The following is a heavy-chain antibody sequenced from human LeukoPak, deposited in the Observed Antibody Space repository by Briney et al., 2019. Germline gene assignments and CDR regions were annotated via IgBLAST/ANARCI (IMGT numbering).Heavy chain of an antibody. V-gene: IGHV3-69-1*01. CDR3: ARSSEYYYYYYMDV. CDR1: GFTFTTAW. CDR2: ISSGSTI. J-gene: IGHJ6*03. Sequence: GGSLRLSCAASGFTFTTAWMSWVRQAPGKGLEWVSYISSGSTIYYADSVKGRFTISRDNAKNSLYLQMNSLRAEDTAVYYCARSSEYYYYYYMDVWGKGTTVTVSS.